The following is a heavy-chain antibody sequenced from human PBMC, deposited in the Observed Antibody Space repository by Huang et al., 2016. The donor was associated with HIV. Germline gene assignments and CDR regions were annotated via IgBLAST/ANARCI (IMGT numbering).Heavy chain of an antibody. CDR3: ARHFGSWSGYFDS. CDR1: GGSITDSNYY. D-gene: IGHD3-10*01. Sequence: QLQLQESGPGLVRPSETLSLICTVSGGSITDSNYYWGWIRQPPGKGLEWIGRIYYSGDTDYNPSLKSRVTMSVDTSKKRFSLDIRSVVVADTAIYYCARHFGSWSGYFDSWGQGTLVPVSS. J-gene: IGHJ4*02. CDR2: IYYSGDT. V-gene: IGHV4-39*01.